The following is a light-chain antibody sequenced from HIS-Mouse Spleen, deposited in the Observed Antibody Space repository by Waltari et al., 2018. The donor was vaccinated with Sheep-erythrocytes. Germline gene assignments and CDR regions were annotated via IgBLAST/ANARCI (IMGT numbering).Light chain of an antibody. V-gene: IGLV2-23*01. Sequence: QSALTQPASVSGSPGQSITIPCTGSSSDVGSYNLVSRNQQHPGKAPKLMIYEGSKRPSGVSNRFSGSKSGNTASLTISGLQAEDEADYYCCSYAGSSTPWVFGGGTKLTVL. CDR3: CSYAGSSTPWV. CDR1: SSDVGSYNL. CDR2: EGS. J-gene: IGLJ3*02.